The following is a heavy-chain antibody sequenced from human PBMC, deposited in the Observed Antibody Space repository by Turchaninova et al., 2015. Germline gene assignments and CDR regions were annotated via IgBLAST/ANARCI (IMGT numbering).Heavy chain of an antibody. CDR3: ARVARPSWASFSFDF. Sequence: QVQLQETGPGLVKPSETLSLTCIVSGGYINSYYWAWIRQPPGKGLELIGYILYSGTTTSNPSLRSRVTISVDPSKTQFSLNLSSMTAADSAVYYCARVARPSWASFSFDFWGQGIRVTVSS. D-gene: IGHD2-2*01. CDR1: GGYINSYY. V-gene: IGHV4-59*01. J-gene: IGHJ4*02. CDR2: ILYSGTT.